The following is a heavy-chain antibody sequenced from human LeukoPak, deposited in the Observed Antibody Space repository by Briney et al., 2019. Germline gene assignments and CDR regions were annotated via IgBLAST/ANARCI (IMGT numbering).Heavy chain of an antibody. D-gene: IGHD3-10*01. CDR1: GFAFSDFW. CDR2: ISYDGSNK. V-gene: IGHV3-30*18. Sequence: GGSLRLSCAASGFAFSDFWMSWVRQAPGKGLEWVAVISYDGSNKYYADSVKGRFTISRDNSKNTLYLQMNSLRAEDTAVYYCAKAMVRGVIPSDLQYYYYYGMDVWGQGTTVTVSS. CDR3: AKAMVRGVIPSDLQYYYYYGMDV. J-gene: IGHJ6*02.